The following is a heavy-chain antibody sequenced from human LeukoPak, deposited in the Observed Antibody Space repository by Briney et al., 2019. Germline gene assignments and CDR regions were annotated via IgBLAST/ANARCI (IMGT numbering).Heavy chain of an antibody. J-gene: IGHJ4*02. V-gene: IGHV4-30-2*01. CDR2: IYHSGST. CDR1: GGSISSGGYY. Sequence: PSETLSLTCTVSGGSISSGGYYWSWIRQPPGKGLEWIGYIYHSGSTYYNPSLKSRVTISVDRSKNQFSLKLSSVTAADTAVYYCARGWVRGAYWGQGTLVTVSS. D-gene: IGHD3-10*01. CDR3: ARGWVRGAY.